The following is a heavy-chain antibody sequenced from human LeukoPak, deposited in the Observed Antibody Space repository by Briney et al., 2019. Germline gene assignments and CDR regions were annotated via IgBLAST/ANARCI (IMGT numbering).Heavy chain of an antibody. V-gene: IGHV4-39*01. J-gene: IGHJ4*02. CDR3: ARLPYNWNYGREGY. Sequence: PSETLSLTCTVSGGSISSSSYYWGWIRQPPGKGLERIGSIYYSGSTYYNPSLKSRVTISVDTSKNQFSLKLSSVTAADTAVYYRARLPYNWNYGREGYWRQGTLVTVSS. CDR1: GGSISSSSYY. D-gene: IGHD1-7*01. CDR2: IYYSGST.